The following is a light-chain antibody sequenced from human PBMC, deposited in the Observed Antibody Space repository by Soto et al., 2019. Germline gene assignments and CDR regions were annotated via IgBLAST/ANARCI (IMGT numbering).Light chain of an antibody. CDR2: EVS. Sequence: QSALTQPASVSGSPGQSITVSCTGTSSDVGGYNYVSWYQQHPGKAPKLMIYEVSTRPSGVSTRFSGSKSGNTAYLTISGLQAEDEADYYCSSYTSSTSLDVFGTGTKVTVL. CDR1: SSDVGGYNY. J-gene: IGLJ1*01. CDR3: SSYTSSTSLDV. V-gene: IGLV2-14*01.